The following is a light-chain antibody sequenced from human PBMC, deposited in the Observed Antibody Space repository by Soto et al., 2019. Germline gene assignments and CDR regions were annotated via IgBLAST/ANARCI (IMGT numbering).Light chain of an antibody. V-gene: IGKV3-20*01. CDR1: QSLSSTY. CDR3: QQYGSSLLT. J-gene: IGKJ4*01. Sequence: ESVLTQSPVALSFSRVERVLLSCRASQSLSSTYLAWYQQKPGQAPRLLIYGASSRATGVPDRFSGSGSGTDFTLTISRLEPEDFAVYYCQQYGSSLLTFGAGTKVDNK. CDR2: GAS.